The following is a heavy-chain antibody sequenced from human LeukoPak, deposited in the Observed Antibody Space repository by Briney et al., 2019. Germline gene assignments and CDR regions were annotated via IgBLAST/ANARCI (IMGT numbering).Heavy chain of an antibody. V-gene: IGHV1-2*02. CDR2: INPNSGGT. CDR3: ARFLHDSYGPNLYYYYYMDV. CDR1: GYTFTGYY. D-gene: IGHD5-18*01. J-gene: IGHJ6*03. Sequence: ASVTVSCKASGYTFTGYYMHWVRQAPGQGLEWMGWINPNSGGTNYAQKFQGRVTMTRDTSISTAYMELSRLRSDDTAVYYCARFLHDSYGPNLYYYYYMDVWGKGTTVTVSS.